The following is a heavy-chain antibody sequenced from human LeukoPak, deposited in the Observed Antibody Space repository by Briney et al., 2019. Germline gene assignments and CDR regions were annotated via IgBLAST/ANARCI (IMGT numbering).Heavy chain of an antibody. CDR3: AKDLFCGSGSYHNWFDP. V-gene: IGHV3-43*02. Sequence: PGGSLRLSCAACGFTFDDYAMHWVRQAPGKGLEWVSLISGDGGSTYYADSVKGRFTISRDNSKNSLYLQMNSLRTEDTALYYCAKDLFCGSGSYHNWFDPWGQGTLVTVSS. CDR2: ISGDGGST. D-gene: IGHD3-10*01. CDR1: GFTFDDYA. J-gene: IGHJ5*02.